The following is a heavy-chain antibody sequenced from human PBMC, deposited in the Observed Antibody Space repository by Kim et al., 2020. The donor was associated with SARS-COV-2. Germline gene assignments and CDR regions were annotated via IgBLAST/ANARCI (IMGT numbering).Heavy chain of an antibody. D-gene: IGHD2-21*02. Sequence: GGSLRLSCAASGFTFSSYAMHWVRQAPGKGLEWVAVISYDGSNKYYADSVKGRFTISRDNSKNTLYLQMNSLRAEDTAVYYCAREQYCGGDCGYFDYWGQGTLVTVSS. J-gene: IGHJ4*02. CDR3: AREQYCGGDCGYFDY. CDR2: ISYDGSNK. CDR1: GFTFSSYA. V-gene: IGHV3-30-3*01.